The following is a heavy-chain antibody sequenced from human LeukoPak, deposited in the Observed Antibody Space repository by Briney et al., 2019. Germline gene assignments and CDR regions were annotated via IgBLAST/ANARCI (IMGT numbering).Heavy chain of an antibody. J-gene: IGHJ6*02. CDR3: ARTLIQLWLRDYYYYGMDV. CDR2: IYYSGST. Sequence: SETLSLTCTVSGGSISSYYWSWIRQPPGKGLEWIGYIYYSGSTNYNPSLKSRVTISVDTSKNQFSLKLSSVTAADTAVYYCARTLIQLWLRDYYYYGMDVWGQGTTVTVSS. D-gene: IGHD5-18*01. CDR1: GGSISSYY. V-gene: IGHV4-59*01.